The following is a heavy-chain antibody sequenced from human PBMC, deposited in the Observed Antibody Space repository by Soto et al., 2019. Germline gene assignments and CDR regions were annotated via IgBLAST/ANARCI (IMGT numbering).Heavy chain of an antibody. Sequence: GGSLRLSCAASGFTFDDYSMHWVRQAPGKGLEWVSLISWDGRSTYYAGSVEGRFTISRDNSKNSLYLQMNSLTTEDTAFYYCGKDGAVSGYTYLDYWGQGALVTAPQ. CDR1: GFTFDDYS. CDR2: ISWDGRST. D-gene: IGHD5-12*01. J-gene: IGHJ4*02. V-gene: IGHV3-43*01. CDR3: GKDGAVSGYTYLDY.